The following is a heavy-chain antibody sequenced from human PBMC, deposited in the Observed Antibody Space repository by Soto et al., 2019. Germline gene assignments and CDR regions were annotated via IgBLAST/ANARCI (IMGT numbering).Heavy chain of an antibody. J-gene: IGHJ5*02. CDR2: IYTSGST. CDR3: ARNGLYGQQLVDRSNWFDP. CDR1: GGSISSYY. D-gene: IGHD6-13*01. V-gene: IGHV4-4*07. Sequence: SETLSLTCTVSGGSISSYYWSWIRQPAGKGLEWIGRIYTSGSTNYNPSLKSRVTMSVDTSKNQFSLKLSSVTAADTAVYYCARNGLYGQQLVDRSNWFDPWGQGTMVTVYS.